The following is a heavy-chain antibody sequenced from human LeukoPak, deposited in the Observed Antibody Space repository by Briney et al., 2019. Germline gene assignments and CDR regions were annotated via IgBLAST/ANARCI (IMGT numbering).Heavy chain of an antibody. Sequence: GGSLRLSCAASGFTFSSYWMSWVRQAPGKGLEWVANIKQDGSEKYYVDSVKGRFTISRDNAENSLYLQMNSLGAEDTAVYYCARDSSGYSSSWYRDYFDYWGQGTLVTVSS. V-gene: IGHV3-7*01. CDR1: GFTFSSYW. J-gene: IGHJ4*02. D-gene: IGHD6-13*01. CDR2: IKQDGSEK. CDR3: ARDSSGYSSSWYRDYFDY.